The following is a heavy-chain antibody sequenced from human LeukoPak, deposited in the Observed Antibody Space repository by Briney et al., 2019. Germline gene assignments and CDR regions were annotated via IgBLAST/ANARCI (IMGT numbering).Heavy chain of an antibody. J-gene: IGHJ3*02. CDR1: GFTFSDHY. Sequence: GGSLRLSCAASGFTFSDHYMDWVRQAPGKGLEWVGRTRNKANSYTTEYAASVKGRFTISRDDSKNSLYLQMNSLKTEDTAVYYCARDRLVLPAVGREGDAFDIWGQGTMVTVSS. CDR2: TRNKANSYTT. D-gene: IGHD6-13*01. V-gene: IGHV3-72*01. CDR3: ARDRLVLPAVGREGDAFDI.